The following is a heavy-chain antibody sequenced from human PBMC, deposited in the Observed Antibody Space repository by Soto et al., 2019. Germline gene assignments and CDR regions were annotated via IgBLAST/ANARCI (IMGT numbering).Heavy chain of an antibody. CDR2: TYYSGTT. V-gene: IGHV4-31*03. CDR1: GGSISSGGYY. D-gene: IGHD1-1*01. J-gene: IGHJ5*02. CDR3: ARGPWNDDMGHFDP. Sequence: SETLSLTCTVSGGSISSGGYYWYWIRQHSGKGLEWIGFTYYSGTTYYNPSLKSRVTISVDTSKNQFSLKLSSVTAADTAVYYCARGPWNDDMGHFDPWGQGTLVTV.